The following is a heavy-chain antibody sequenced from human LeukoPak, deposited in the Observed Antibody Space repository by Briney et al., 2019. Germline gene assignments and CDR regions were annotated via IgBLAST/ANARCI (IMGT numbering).Heavy chain of an antibody. CDR3: AKDDYGGNPAGNAFDI. D-gene: IGHD4-23*01. CDR2: ISGSGGTT. Sequence: GGSLRLSCAASGFTFSSYCMSWVRQAPRKGLEWGSGISGSGGTTYSADPVRGRSTISRDNSKNPLYLQMNSLRAEDTAVYYCAKDDYGGNPAGNAFDIWGQGTMVSVSS. J-gene: IGHJ3*02. V-gene: IGHV3-23*01. CDR1: GFTFSSYC.